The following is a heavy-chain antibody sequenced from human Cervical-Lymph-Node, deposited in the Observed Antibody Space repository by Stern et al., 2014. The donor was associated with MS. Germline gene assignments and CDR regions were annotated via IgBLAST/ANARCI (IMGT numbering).Heavy chain of an antibody. V-gene: IGHV3-21*01. CDR3: ARSHCSGGSCYSSHYGMDV. Sequence: EDQLVESGGGLVKPGGSLRLSCAASGFTFSSYSMNWVRQAPGKGLEWVSSISSSSSYIYYADSVKGRFTISRDNAKNSLYLQMNSLRAEDTAVYYCARSHCSGGSCYSSHYGMDVWGQGTTVTVSS. D-gene: IGHD2-15*01. CDR1: GFTFSSYS. CDR2: ISSSSSYI. J-gene: IGHJ6*02.